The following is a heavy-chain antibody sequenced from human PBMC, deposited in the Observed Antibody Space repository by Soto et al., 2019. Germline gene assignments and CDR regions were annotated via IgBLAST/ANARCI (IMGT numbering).Heavy chain of an antibody. CDR1: GRSFSSYY. Sequence: QVQLQQWGAGLLKPSETLSLTCAVHGRSFSSYYWSWIRQPPGKGLEWIGEINHSGSTNYNPSLKSRVTISVDTPRSRFSLKLSSVTAADTAVYYCAGPINYGDYSSFDYWDQGIVVTVSS. J-gene: IGHJ4*02. CDR2: INHSGST. V-gene: IGHV4-34*01. D-gene: IGHD4-17*01. CDR3: AGPINYGDYSSFDY.